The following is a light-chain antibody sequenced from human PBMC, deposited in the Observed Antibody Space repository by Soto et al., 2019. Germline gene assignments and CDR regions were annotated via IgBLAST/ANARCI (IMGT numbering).Light chain of an antibody. CDR3: QKYDSAPWT. V-gene: IGKV1-27*01. J-gene: IGKJ1*01. Sequence: DIQMTQAPSSLSASVRDRGTITCRASQGISNYLAWYQQKPGKVPKLLIYAASTLQSGVPSRFSGSGSGTDFTLTISSLQPEDVATYCCQKYDSAPWTFGQGTKVEIK. CDR2: AAS. CDR1: QGISNY.